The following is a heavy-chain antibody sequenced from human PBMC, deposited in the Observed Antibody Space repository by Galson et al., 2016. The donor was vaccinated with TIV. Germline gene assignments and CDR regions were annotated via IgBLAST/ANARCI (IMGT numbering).Heavy chain of an antibody. CDR3: ARDVREYDYVWGSYPDY. CDR2: ISYDGSNK. CDR1: GFTFSAYS. Sequence: SLRLSCAVSGFTFSAYSMHWVRQAPGKGLELVAVISYDGSNKYYTDSVKGRFTISRDNSKYTLYLQMNSLRVEDTAVYLCARDVREYDYVWGSYPDYWGQGTLVTVSS. V-gene: IGHV3-30*04. J-gene: IGHJ4*02. D-gene: IGHD3-16*02.